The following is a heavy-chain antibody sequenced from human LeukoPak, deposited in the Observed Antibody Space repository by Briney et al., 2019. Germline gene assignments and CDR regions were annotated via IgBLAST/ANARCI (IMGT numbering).Heavy chain of an antibody. CDR1: GFTFNNFA. J-gene: IGHJ2*01. D-gene: IGHD1-26*01. V-gene: IGHV3-23*01. CDR2: MSGGGTST. CDR3: TKAGGNYFNWYFDL. Sequence: GGSLRLSCAASGFTFNNFAMSWVRQAPGTGLEWVLVMSGGGTSTYYADSVKGRFTISRDNSKNTVYLQMNRLTAEDSAVYYCTKAGGNYFNWYFDLWGRGTLVTVSS.